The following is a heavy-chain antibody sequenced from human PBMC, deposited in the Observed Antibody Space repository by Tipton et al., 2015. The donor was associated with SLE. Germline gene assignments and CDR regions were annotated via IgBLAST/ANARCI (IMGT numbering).Heavy chain of an antibody. CDR1: NGSINAYY. D-gene: IGHD3-9*01. Sequence: TLSLTCTVSNGSINAYYWSWVRQTPGKGLEYIGHVFHLGAANYSPSLKSRVAISVDTSKNQFSLKLSSVTAADTAVYYCARDSPGDFDWFDAFDIWGQGTMVTVSS. J-gene: IGHJ3*02. CDR3: ARDSPGDFDWFDAFDI. V-gene: IGHV4-59*01. CDR2: VFHLGAA.